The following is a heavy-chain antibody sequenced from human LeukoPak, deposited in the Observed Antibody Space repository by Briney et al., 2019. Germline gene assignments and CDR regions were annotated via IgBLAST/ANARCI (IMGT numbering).Heavy chain of an antibody. CDR1: GYTFTGYY. CDR3: ARDGNPYCSSTICYSFDY. Sequence: ASVKVSCKASGYTFTGYYMHWVRQAPGQGPEWMGWINPNSGGTNFAQKFQGRVTMTRDTSISTAYMELSRLRSDDTAVYYCARDGNPYCSSTICYSFDYWGQGTLVTVSS. J-gene: IGHJ4*02. D-gene: IGHD2-2*01. V-gene: IGHV1-2*02. CDR2: INPNSGGT.